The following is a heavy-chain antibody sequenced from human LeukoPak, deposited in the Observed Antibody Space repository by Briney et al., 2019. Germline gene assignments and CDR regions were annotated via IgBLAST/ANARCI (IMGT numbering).Heavy chain of an antibody. CDR3: ARGSGYFGPGSNYQFDY. Sequence: PGGSLRLSCSASGFTFSSYGMHWVRQAPGKGLEWVAVIWYDGSNKYYADSVKGRFTISRDNSKNTLYLQMNSLRAEDTAVYYCARGSGYFGPGSNYQFDYWGQGSLVTVSS. CDR2: IWYDGSNK. V-gene: IGHV3-33*08. CDR1: GFTFSSYG. J-gene: IGHJ4*02. D-gene: IGHD3-10*01.